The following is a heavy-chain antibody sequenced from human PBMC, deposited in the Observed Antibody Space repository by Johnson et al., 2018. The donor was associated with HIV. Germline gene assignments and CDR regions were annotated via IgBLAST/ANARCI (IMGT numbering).Heavy chain of an antibody. CDR1: GFTFDDYG. Sequence: VQLVESGGGVVRPGGSLRLSCAASGFTFDDYGMSWVRQAPGKGLEWVSGINWNGGSTGYADSVKGRFTISRDNARNSLHLQMNSLKDEDTALYYCARGIVITFGGPDAFDVWGQGTMVTV. V-gene: IGHV3-20*04. D-gene: IGHD3-16*01. CDR2: INWNGGST. J-gene: IGHJ3*01. CDR3: ARGIVITFGGPDAFDV.